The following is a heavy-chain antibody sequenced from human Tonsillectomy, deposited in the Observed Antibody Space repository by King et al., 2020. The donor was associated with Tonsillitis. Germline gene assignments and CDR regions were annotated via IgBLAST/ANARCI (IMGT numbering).Heavy chain of an antibody. D-gene: IGHD1-26*01. J-gene: IGHJ4*02. CDR2: ISYEGSNK. CDR1: GFTFSSYA. V-gene: IGHV3-30-3*01. CDR3: ARGLGGSGSYY. Sequence: VQLVESGGGVVQPGRSLRLSCAAYGFTFSSYAMHWVRQAPGKGLEWVAVISYEGSNKYYADSVKGRFTISRDNSTNTLYLQMNSLRAEDTAVYYCARGLGGSGSYYWGQGTLVTVSS.